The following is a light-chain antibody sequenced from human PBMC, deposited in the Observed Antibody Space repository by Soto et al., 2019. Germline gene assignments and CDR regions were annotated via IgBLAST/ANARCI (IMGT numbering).Light chain of an antibody. CDR3: QTCGTGIQV. CDR2: LNSDGSH. CDR1: SGHSSYA. V-gene: IGLV4-69*01. Sequence: QLVLTQSPSASASLGASVKLTCTLSSGHSSYAIAWHQQQPDKGPRYLMKLNSDGSHSKGDGISDRFSGSSSGAERYLTISSLRSEDEADYYCQTCGTGIQVFGGGTKLTVL. J-gene: IGLJ2*01.